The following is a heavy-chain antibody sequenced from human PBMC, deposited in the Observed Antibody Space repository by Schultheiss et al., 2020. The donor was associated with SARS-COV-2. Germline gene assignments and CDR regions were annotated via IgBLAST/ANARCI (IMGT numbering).Heavy chain of an antibody. CDR3: ASTRIMITFGGVIVNYGMDV. J-gene: IGHJ6*02. Sequence: GGSLRLSCAASGFTFSSYSMNWVRQAPGKGLELVANIKQDGSETYYVDSVKGRFTISRDNAKNSLYLQMNSLRAEDTAVYYCASTRIMITFGGVIVNYGMDVWGQGTTVTVSS. CDR1: GFTFSSYS. CDR2: IKQDGSET. V-gene: IGHV3-7*01. D-gene: IGHD3-16*02.